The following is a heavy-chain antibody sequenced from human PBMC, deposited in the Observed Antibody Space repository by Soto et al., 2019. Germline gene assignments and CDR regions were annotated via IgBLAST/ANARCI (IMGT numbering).Heavy chain of an antibody. CDR3: ATQAYDY. Sequence: QVYLVQSGAEVKKPGASVTISCKTSGYTFTDYAMHWVRHAPGQGLEWVGWTNTGNGDTRYSPKLQGRVTTTTDASATTAYLGLSRLRFEDTALYYCATQAYDYWGQGTQVAVAS. J-gene: IGHJ4*02. CDR2: TNTGNGDT. CDR1: GYTFTDYA. V-gene: IGHV1-3*04.